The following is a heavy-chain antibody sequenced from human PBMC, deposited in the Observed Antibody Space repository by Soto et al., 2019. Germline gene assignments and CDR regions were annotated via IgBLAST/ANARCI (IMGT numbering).Heavy chain of an antibody. Sequence: QVQLQQWGAGLLKPAETLSLTCGVYGGSFSGYYWNWIRQPPGKGLEWIGEINHSGFTNYNPSLKSRVTMSVDTSKDQFSLEMSSVTAADTAVYYCARFPFDRSSWTNPRYFDYWGQGTLVTVSS. V-gene: IGHV4-34*01. D-gene: IGHD6-13*01. CDR3: ARFPFDRSSWTNPRYFDY. CDR2: INHSGFT. J-gene: IGHJ4*02. CDR1: GGSFSGYY.